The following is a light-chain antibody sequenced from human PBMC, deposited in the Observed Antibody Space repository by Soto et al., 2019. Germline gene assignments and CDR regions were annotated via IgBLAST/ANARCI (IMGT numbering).Light chain of an antibody. J-gene: IGKJ5*01. CDR1: QTITTY. Sequence: DIQFPQSPSSLSASVGDRVTITCRASQTITTYLSWFQQKPGKAPKLLVYGASSLQSGVPSRFSGSGSGTEFTLTISSLQSEDFATYYCQQSYTTPITFGQGTRLA. CDR3: QQSYTTPIT. CDR2: GAS. V-gene: IGKV1-39*01.